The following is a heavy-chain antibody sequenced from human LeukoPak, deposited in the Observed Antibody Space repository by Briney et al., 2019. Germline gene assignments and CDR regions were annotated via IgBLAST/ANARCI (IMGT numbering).Heavy chain of an antibody. D-gene: IGHD3-22*01. CDR3: AREYYYDSSGFFDY. J-gene: IGHJ4*02. CDR1: GFTFSSYA. V-gene: IGHV3-30-3*01. Sequence: QPGGSLRLSCAASGFTFSSYAMHWVRQAPGKGLEWVAVISYDGSNKYYADSVKGRFTISRDNSKNTLYLQMNSLRAEDTAVYYCAREYYYDSSGFFDYWGQGTLVTVSS. CDR2: ISYDGSNK.